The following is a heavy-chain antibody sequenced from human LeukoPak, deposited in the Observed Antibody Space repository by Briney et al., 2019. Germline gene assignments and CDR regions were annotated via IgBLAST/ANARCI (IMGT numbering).Heavy chain of an antibody. CDR2: IKQDGSEK. Sequence: GGSLRLSCVASGFTFSSYWMSWGRQAQGKGLEWVANIKQDGSEKYYVDSVKGRFTISRDNAKKSLYLQMNSLRAEDTAMYYCATSLGIDTTMIFDYWGQGTLVTVSS. CDR3: ATSLGIDTTMIFDY. V-gene: IGHV3-7*01. J-gene: IGHJ4*02. D-gene: IGHD5-18*01. CDR1: GFTFSSYW.